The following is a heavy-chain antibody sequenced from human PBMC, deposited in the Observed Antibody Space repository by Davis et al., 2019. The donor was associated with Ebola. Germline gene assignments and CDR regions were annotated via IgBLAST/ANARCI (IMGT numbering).Heavy chain of an antibody. CDR2: IYTSGST. CDR3: ATKLGTGYFDY. CDR1: GGSISSGSYY. Sequence: PSETLSLTCTVSGGSISSGSYYWSWIRQPAGKGLEWIGHIYTSGSTNYNPSLNSRVTISVDTSKNQFSLKLSSVTAADTAVYYCATKLGTGYFDYWGQGTLVTVSS. J-gene: IGHJ4*02. D-gene: IGHD7-27*01. V-gene: IGHV4-61*09.